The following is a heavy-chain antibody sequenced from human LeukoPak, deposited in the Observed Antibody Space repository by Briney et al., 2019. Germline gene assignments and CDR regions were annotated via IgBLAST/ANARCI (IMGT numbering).Heavy chain of an antibody. V-gene: IGHV3-33*01. Sequence: GGSLRLSCAASGFTFSSYGMHWVRQAPGKGLEWVAVIWYDGSNKYYADSVKGRFTISRDNSKNTLYLQMNSLRAGDTAVYYCAREGPDYDFWSGAFVYYYGMDVWGQGTTVTVSS. J-gene: IGHJ6*02. D-gene: IGHD3-3*01. CDR3: AREGPDYDFWSGAFVYYYGMDV. CDR1: GFTFSSYG. CDR2: IWYDGSNK.